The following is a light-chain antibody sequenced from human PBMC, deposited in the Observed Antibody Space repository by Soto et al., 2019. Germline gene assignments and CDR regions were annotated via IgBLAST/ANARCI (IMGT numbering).Light chain of an antibody. CDR3: QQYDNLPIT. Sequence: DIQMTQSPSSLSASVGDRVTITCQASQDISNYLNWYQQKPGKAPKLLIYDASNLETGVPSRFSGSGSGTDFPFTISSLQPEDSATYYCQQYDNLPITFGQGTRLEIK. CDR2: DAS. V-gene: IGKV1-33*01. J-gene: IGKJ5*01. CDR1: QDISNY.